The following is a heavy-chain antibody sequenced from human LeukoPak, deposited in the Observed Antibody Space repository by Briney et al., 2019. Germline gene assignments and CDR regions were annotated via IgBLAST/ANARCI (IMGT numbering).Heavy chain of an antibody. CDR3: ARDSQLGGHFDY. CDR1: GFTFSSYA. J-gene: IGHJ4*02. Sequence: GGSLRLSCAASGFTFSSYAMHWVRQAPGKGLEWVAVIWYDGSNKYYADSVKGRSTISRDNSKNTVSLQMNSLRVGDTAVYYCARDSQLGGHFDYWGQGTLVTVSS. CDR2: IWYDGSNK. D-gene: IGHD1-1*01. V-gene: IGHV3-33*01.